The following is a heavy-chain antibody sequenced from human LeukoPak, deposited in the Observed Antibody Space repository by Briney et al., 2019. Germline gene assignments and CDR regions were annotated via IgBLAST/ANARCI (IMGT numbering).Heavy chain of an antibody. D-gene: IGHD3-9*01. CDR3: AKAADWLATDYIDY. Sequence: PGGFLRLSCAASGFTFSSYWMSWVRQAPGKGLEWVANIKQDGSEKYYVDSVKGRFTISRDNAKNSLYLQMNSLRAEDTAVYYCAKAADWLATDYIDYWGQGTLVTVSS. V-gene: IGHV3-7*05. CDR1: GFTFSSYW. J-gene: IGHJ4*02. CDR2: IKQDGSEK.